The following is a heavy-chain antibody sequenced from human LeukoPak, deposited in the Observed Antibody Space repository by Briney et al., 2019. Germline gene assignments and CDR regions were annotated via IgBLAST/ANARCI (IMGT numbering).Heavy chain of an antibody. CDR1: GFTFSSYW. J-gene: IGHJ3*02. D-gene: IGHD3-9*01. CDR3: ASQYAYYDILTGPGAFDI. CDR2: IKQDGSEK. Sequence: GGSLRLSCAASGFTFSSYWMSWVRQAPGKGLEWVANIKQDGSEKYYVDSVKGRFTISRDNAKNSLYLQMNCLRAEDTAVYYCASQYAYYDILTGPGAFDIWGQGTMVTVSS. V-gene: IGHV3-7*01.